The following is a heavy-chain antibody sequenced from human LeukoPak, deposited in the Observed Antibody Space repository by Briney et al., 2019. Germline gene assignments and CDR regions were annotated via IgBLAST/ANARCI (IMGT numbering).Heavy chain of an antibody. CDR1: GFTFSSYA. CDR2: ISGSGDST. V-gene: IGHV3-23*01. CDR3: GKDIYSSGSYLGY. J-gene: IGHJ4*02. Sequence: AGGSLRLSCAASGFTFSSYAMCWVRQAPGKGLEWVSAISGSGDSTYYVDAVKSRFTISRDNSKNTLDLQMNGLRADDKVVYLCGKDIYSSGSYLGYWGQGTLVTVSS. D-gene: IGHD3-10*01.